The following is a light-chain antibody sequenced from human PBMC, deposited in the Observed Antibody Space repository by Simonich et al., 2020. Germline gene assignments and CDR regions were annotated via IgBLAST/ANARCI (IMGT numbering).Light chain of an antibody. J-gene: IGKJ1*01. CDR3: QQYGSSPRT. V-gene: IGKV3D-20*01. CDR1: QRVSSSY. CDR2: EAS. Sequence: EIVLTQSPGTLSLSPGERATLSCRAGQRVSSSYLAWYQQKPGLAPRLLIYEASSRATGIPDRFSGSGSGTDFTLTISRLEPEDFAVYYCQQYGSSPRTFGQGTKVENK.